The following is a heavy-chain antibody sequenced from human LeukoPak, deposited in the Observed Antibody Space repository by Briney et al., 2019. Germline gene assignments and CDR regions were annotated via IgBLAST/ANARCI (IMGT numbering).Heavy chain of an antibody. Sequence: PSETLSLTCTVSGGSISSSSYYWGWIRQPPGKGLEWIGSIYYSGSTYYNPSLKSRVTISVDTSKNQFSLKLSSVTAADTAVYYCARGRYDSSGYYYLDFDYWGQGTLVTVSS. J-gene: IGHJ4*02. CDR2: IYYSGST. D-gene: IGHD3-22*01. CDR1: GGSISSSSYY. V-gene: IGHV4-39*01. CDR3: ARGRYDSSGYYYLDFDY.